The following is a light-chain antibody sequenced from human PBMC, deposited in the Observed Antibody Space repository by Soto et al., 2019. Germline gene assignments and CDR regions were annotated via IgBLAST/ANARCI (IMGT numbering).Light chain of an antibody. CDR2: EVN. CDR3: SAHGGTNPYV. J-gene: IGLJ1*01. CDR1: ASDIGGYNF. V-gene: IGLV2-8*01. Sequence: QSVLTQPPSASGSPGQSVAISCTGTASDIGGYNFVSWYQQHPGKAPKLLIYEVNKRPSGVPDRFSGSKSGNTASLTVSGLQAEDEADYYCSAHGGTNPYVFGTGTKVTV.